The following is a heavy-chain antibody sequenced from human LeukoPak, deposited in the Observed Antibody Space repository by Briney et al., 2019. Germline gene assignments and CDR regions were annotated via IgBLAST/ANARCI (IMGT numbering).Heavy chain of an antibody. Sequence: GGSLRLSCAASGFTFSSYAMHWVRQAPGKGLEWVAVISYDGSNKYYADSVKGRFTISRDNSKNTLYLQMNSLRAEDTAVYYCARPIAVAASPSFFDYWGQGTLVTASS. CDR3: ARPIAVAASPSFFDY. D-gene: IGHD6-19*01. CDR1: GFTFSSYA. J-gene: IGHJ4*02. V-gene: IGHV3-30-3*01. CDR2: ISYDGSNK.